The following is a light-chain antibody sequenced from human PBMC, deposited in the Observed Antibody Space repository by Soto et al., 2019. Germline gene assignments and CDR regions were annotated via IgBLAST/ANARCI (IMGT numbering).Light chain of an antibody. Sequence: EIVLTQSPGTLSLSPGERATLSCRASQSVSSNYLAWYQQKPGQAPSLLIHGASSRATGISDRFSGSGSGTDFTLTISRLEPDDFAVYYCQQYGSSPLTFGGGTKVEIK. J-gene: IGKJ4*01. CDR2: GAS. CDR1: QSVSSNY. CDR3: QQYGSSPLT. V-gene: IGKV3-20*01.